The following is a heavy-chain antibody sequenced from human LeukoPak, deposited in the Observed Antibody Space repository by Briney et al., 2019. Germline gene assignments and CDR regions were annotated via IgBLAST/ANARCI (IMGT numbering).Heavy chain of an antibody. V-gene: IGHV4-4*07. CDR2: IYTSGST. J-gene: IGHJ6*03. CDR3: ARGIAARRYYYYYMDV. D-gene: IGHD6-6*01. CDR1: GGSISNYY. Sequence: SETLSLTCIVSGGSISNYYWSWIRQPAGKGLEWIGRIYTSGSTNYNPSLKSRVTISVDTSKNQFSLKLSSVTAADTAVYYCARGIAARRYYYYYMDVWGKGTTVTVSS.